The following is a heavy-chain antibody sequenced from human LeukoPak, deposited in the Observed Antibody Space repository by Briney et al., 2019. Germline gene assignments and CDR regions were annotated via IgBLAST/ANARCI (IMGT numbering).Heavy chain of an antibody. V-gene: IGHV5-51*01. D-gene: IGHD4-17*01. Sequence: GESLKISCKGSGYSFTSYWIGWVRQMPGKGLEWMGIIYPGDSDTRYSPSFQGQVTISADKSISTAYLQWSSLKASDTAMYYCARQPTVTDGFDAFDIWGQGTMVTVSS. CDR2: IYPGDSDT. CDR1: GYSFTSYW. CDR3: ARQPTVTDGFDAFDI. J-gene: IGHJ3*02.